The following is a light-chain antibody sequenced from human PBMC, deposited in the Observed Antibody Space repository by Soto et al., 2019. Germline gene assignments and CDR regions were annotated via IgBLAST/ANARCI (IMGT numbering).Light chain of an antibody. CDR1: SSNIGSNY. CDR2: RNN. Sequence: QSLLTQPPSASGTPGQRVTISCSGSSSNIGSNYVYWYQQLPGTAPKLLIYRNNQRPSGVPDRFSGSKSGTSASLAISGLRSGDEADYYCAAWDDSLSGPVFGGGTKVTVL. J-gene: IGLJ2*01. CDR3: AAWDDSLSGPV. V-gene: IGLV1-47*01.